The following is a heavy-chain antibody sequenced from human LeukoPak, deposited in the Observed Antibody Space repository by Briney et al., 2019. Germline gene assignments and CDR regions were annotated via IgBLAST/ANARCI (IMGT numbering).Heavy chain of an antibody. CDR3: AKDGFWTTKTSYHGAHLFDH. J-gene: IGHJ4*02. Sequence: GGSLRLSYAASGFTFSSYAMHWVRQAPGKGLEWVAAISYDGSNEYYLDSVKGRFTVSRDNSKNTLNLQMNTLTPEDTAVYYCAKDGFWTTKTSYHGAHLFDHRGQGTLVAVSS. CDR2: ISYDGSNE. V-gene: IGHV3-30*04. CDR1: GFTFSSYA. D-gene: IGHD3/OR15-3a*01.